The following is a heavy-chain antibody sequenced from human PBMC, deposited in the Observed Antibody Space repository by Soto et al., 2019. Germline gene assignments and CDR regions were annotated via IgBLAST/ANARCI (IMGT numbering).Heavy chain of an antibody. CDR2: INHSGST. CDR3: ARGSRYIYGLQSYYYYGMDV. J-gene: IGHJ6*02. CDR1: GGSFSGYY. V-gene: IGHV4-34*01. D-gene: IGHD5-18*01. Sequence: SSETLSLTYAVYGGSFSGYYWSWIRQPPGKGLEWIGEINHSGSTNYNPSLKSRVTISVDTSKNQFSLKLSSVTAADTAVYYCARGSRYIYGLQSYYYYGMDVWGQGTTVTVSS.